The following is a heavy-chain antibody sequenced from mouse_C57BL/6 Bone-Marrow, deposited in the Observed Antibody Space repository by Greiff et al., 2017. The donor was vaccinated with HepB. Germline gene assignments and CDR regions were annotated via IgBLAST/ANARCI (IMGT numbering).Heavy chain of an antibody. D-gene: IGHD1-1*01. CDR2: IYPRSGNT. V-gene: IGHV1-81*01. CDR1: GYTFTSYG. J-gene: IGHJ2*01. CDR3: AREYYGSSYVY. Sequence: QVQLQQSGPELARPGASVKLSCKASGYTFTSYGISWVKQRTGQGLEWIGEIYPRSGNTYYNEKFKGKATLTADKSSSTAYMELRSLTSEDSAVYFCAREYYGSSYVYWGQGTTLTVSS.